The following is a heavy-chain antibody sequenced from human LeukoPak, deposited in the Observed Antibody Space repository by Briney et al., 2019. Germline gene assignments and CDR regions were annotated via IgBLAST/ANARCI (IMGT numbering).Heavy chain of an antibody. CDR1: GFTFSSYE. Sequence: PGGSLRLSCAASGFTFSSYEMDWVRQAPGKGLEWVSYISSSGSTIYYADSVKGRFTISRDNAKNSLYLQMNSLRAEDTAVYYCARPYSGYDSGKDVWGQGTTVTVSS. J-gene: IGHJ6*02. CDR2: ISSSGSTI. D-gene: IGHD5-12*01. CDR3: ARPYSGYDSGKDV. V-gene: IGHV3-48*03.